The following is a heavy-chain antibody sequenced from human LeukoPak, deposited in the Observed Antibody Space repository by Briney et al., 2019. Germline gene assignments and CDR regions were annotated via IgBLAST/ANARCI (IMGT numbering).Heavy chain of an antibody. CDR2: IWYDGSKQ. Sequence: PGRSLRLPCAASGITFRSYGMHWVRQAPGKGLEWVALIWYDGSKQYYGDSVKGRFTISRDNSKNMLYLEMHSLRAEDTAIYYCASGTIPFTFGEIWSLDYWGQGTLVTVSS. CDR1: GITFRSYG. V-gene: IGHV3-33*01. J-gene: IGHJ4*02. CDR3: ASGTIPFTFGEIWSLDY. D-gene: IGHD3-16*01.